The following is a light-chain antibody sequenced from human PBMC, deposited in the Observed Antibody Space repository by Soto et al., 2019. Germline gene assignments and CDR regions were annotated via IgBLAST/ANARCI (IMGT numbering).Light chain of an antibody. CDR3: QQSFRNQFT. J-gene: IGKJ3*01. V-gene: IGKV1-39*01. CDR2: AAS. Sequence: DIQMTQSPSSLSASVGDGFTITCRASQTITTFLNWYQQKPGKAPKLLISAASSLEAAVPSRFSGSGSGTHFTLSISSLQPEDFATYYCQQSFRNQFTFGPGTKVDIK. CDR1: QTITTF.